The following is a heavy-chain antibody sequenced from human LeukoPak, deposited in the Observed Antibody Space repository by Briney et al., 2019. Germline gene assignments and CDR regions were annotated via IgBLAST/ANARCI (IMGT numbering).Heavy chain of an antibody. CDR1: GGSISRYY. CDR2: IYYGGST. CDR3: ARHSRTYYDFDY. Sequence: SETLSLTCTVSGGSISRYYWSWIRQPPGKRLEWIGYIYYGGSTNYNPSLKSRVTISVDTSKNQFSLELSSVTAADTAAYYCARHSRTYYDFDYWGQGTLVTVSS. D-gene: IGHD1-26*01. J-gene: IGHJ4*02. V-gene: IGHV4-59*08.